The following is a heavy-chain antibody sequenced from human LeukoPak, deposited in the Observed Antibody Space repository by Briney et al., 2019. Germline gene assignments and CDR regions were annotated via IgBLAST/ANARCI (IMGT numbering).Heavy chain of an antibody. V-gene: IGHV3-21*01. CDR2: ITSSSSYK. D-gene: IGHD5-12*01. CDR3: ARVAHGGYLDAFDI. CDR1: GFTFSSYS. Sequence: PGGSLRLSCAASGFTFSSYSMNWVRQAPGKGLEWVSSITSSSSYKYYADSVKGRFTISRDNAKNSLYLQMNNLRAEDTAMYYCARVAHGGYLDAFDIWGRGTMVTVSS. J-gene: IGHJ3*02.